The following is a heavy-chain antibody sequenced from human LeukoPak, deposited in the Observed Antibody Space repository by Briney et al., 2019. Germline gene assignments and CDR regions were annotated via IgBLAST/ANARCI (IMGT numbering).Heavy chain of an antibody. CDR1: GFTFSSYW. J-gene: IGHJ4*02. CDR2: VKQDGSEK. D-gene: IGHD6-13*01. Sequence: GGSLRLSCAASGFTFSSYWMSWVRQAPGKGLEWVANVKQDGSEKYYVDSVKGRFTISRDNAKNSLYLQMNSLRAEDTAVYYCARVTAAAGYYFDYWGQGTLVTVSS. CDR3: ARVTAAAGYYFDY. V-gene: IGHV3-7*01.